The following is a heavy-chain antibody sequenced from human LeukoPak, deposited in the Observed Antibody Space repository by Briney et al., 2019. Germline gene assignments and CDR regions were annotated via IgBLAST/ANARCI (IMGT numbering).Heavy chain of an antibody. CDR1: GGSISSSSYY. J-gene: IGHJ4*02. V-gene: IGHV4-39*07. Sequence: SETLPLTCTVSGGSISSSSYYWGWIRQPPGKGLEWIGRIYYSGSTYYNPSLKSRVTISVDTSKNQFSLKLSSVTAADTAVYYCARGVEMATFDYWGQGTLVTVSS. CDR2: IYYSGST. D-gene: IGHD5-24*01. CDR3: ARGVEMATFDY.